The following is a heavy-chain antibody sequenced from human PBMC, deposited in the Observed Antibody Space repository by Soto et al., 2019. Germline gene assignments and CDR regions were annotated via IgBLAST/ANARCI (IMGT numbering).Heavy chain of an antibody. CDR2: IYYSGST. CDR1: GGSISGDY. V-gene: IGHV4-59*01. CDR3: ATLYGSGIPVDY. D-gene: IGHD3-10*01. J-gene: IGHJ4*02. Sequence: TSETLSLTCSVSGGSISGDYWSWIRQPPGKGLEWIGYIYYSGSTNYNPSLKSRVTISVDTSKNQFSLKLSSVSAADTAVYYCATLYGSGIPVDYWGQGTLVTVYS.